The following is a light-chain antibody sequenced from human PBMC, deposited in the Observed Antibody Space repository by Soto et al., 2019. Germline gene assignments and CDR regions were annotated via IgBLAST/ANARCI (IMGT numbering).Light chain of an antibody. Sequence: QSALTQPASVSGSPGQSITISCTGSSSDVGGYDYVSRYQQDPGKAPKLMIYDVNNRPSGVSNRFSGSKSGNTASLTISGLQSEDEADYYCSSYTDSSTVVFGGGTKLTVL. CDR3: SSYTDSSTVV. CDR1: SSDVGGYDY. V-gene: IGLV2-14*03. CDR2: DVN. J-gene: IGLJ3*02.